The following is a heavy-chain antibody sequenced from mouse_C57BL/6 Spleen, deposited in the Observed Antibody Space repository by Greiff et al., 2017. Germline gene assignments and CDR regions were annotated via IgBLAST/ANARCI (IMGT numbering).Heavy chain of an antibody. CDR2: IYPRDGST. D-gene: IGHD2-5*01. CDR3: ARISAYYSNLFAY. V-gene: IGHV1-78*01. J-gene: IGHJ3*01. CDR1: GYTFTDHT. Sequence: VQLQQSGAELVKPGASVKISCKASGYTFTDHTIHWVKQRPERGLEWIGYIYPRDGSTKSNEKFKGKATLTADKSSSTAYMQLNSLTSEDSAVYYCARISAYYSNLFAYGGQGTLLTVSA.